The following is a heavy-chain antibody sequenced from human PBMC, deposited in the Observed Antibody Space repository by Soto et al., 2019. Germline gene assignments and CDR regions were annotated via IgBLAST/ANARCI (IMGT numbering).Heavy chain of an antibody. Sequence: QMQLVESGGGVVQPGRSLRLSCAASGFTFSSYGMHWVRQAPGKGLEWVAVISYDGSNKYYADSVKGRFTISRDNSKDTLYLQMNSLRAEDAAVYYCARPKKPSTIGEYYYGMDVWGQGTTVTVSS. V-gene: IGHV3-30*03. CDR3: ARPKKPSTIGEYYYGMDV. CDR1: GFTFSSYG. D-gene: IGHD3-10*01. J-gene: IGHJ6*02. CDR2: ISYDGSNK.